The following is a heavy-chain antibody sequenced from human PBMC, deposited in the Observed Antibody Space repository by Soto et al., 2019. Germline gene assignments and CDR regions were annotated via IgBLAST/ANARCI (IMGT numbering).Heavy chain of an antibody. CDR3: AMAGNYRYFEY. V-gene: IGHV4-61*01. Sequence: QVQLQESGQGLVKPSETLSLTCTVSGGSVGSRPYYWSCIRQPPGKGLEWIGYVAYTGTTNYSPSLKSRVTISLDTSKNQVSLNLSYVTAADMAVFYCAMAGNYRYFEYWGQGNLVTVSS. CDR2: VAYTGTT. J-gene: IGHJ4*02. CDR1: GGSVGSRPYY. D-gene: IGHD1-7*01.